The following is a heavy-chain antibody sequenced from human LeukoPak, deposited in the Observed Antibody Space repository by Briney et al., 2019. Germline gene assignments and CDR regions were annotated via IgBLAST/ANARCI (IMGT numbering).Heavy chain of an antibody. Sequence: SVKVSCKASGGTFSSYAISWVRQAPGQGLEWMGGIIPIFGTANYAQKFQGRVTITADESTSTAYMELSSLRSEDTAVYYCARDRSGSYFHLFDYWGQGTLVTVSS. CDR3: ARDRSGSYFHLFDY. CDR1: GGTFSSYA. J-gene: IGHJ4*02. CDR2: IIPIFGTA. V-gene: IGHV1-69*01. D-gene: IGHD1-26*01.